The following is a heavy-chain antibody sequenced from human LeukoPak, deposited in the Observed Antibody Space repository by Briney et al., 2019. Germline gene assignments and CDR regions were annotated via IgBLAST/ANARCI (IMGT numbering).Heavy chain of an antibody. V-gene: IGHV4-61*02. D-gene: IGHD1-7*01. CDR2: IYTSGST. J-gene: IGHJ4*02. CDR3: ARAAGTAFDY. Sequence: PSQTLSLTCTVSGGSISSGSYYWTWIRQPAGKGLEWIGRIYTSGSTNYNPSLKNRVTIPVDTSNNQFSLKLSSVTAADTAVYYCARAAGTAFDYWGQGTLVTVSS. CDR1: GGSISSGSYY.